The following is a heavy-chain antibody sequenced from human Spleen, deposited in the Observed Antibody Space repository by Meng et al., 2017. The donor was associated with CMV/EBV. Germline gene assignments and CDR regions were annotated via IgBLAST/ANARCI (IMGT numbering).Heavy chain of an antibody. CDR2: ISSSSSYI. CDR1: GFTFSSYS. Sequence: GESLKISCAASGFTFSSYSMNWVRQAPGKGLEWVSSISSSSSYIYYADSVKGRFTISRDNAKNSLYLQMNSLRAEDTAVYYCAKGDTIGDYYHYGLDVWGQGTTVTVSS. CDR3: AKGDTIGDYYHYGLDV. D-gene: IGHD2-8*01. J-gene: IGHJ6*02. V-gene: IGHV3-21*01.